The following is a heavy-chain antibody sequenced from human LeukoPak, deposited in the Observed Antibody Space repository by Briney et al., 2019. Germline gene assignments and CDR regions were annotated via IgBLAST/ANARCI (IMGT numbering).Heavy chain of an antibody. CDR3: ARGPIELWIHNAMDV. V-gene: IGHV3-49*04. J-gene: IGHJ6*02. CDR2: IRSKAYRGTT. D-gene: IGHD5-18*01. Sequence: GGSLRLSCTGSGFIFGDHAMGWVRQAPGKGLEWVGFIRSKAYRGTTEYAASVKGRFTISRDDFASIAYLQMNSLRTEDTAVYYCARGPIELWIHNAMDVWGQGTTVTVSS. CDR1: GFIFGDHA.